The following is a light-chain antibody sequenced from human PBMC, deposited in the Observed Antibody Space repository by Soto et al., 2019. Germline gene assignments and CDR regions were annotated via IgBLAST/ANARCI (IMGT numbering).Light chain of an antibody. CDR1: QSISSW. CDR3: QQYNSYSIT. J-gene: IGKJ5*01. V-gene: IGKV1-5*03. CDR2: KAS. Sequence: DFPMTQSPSTLSASVGDRVTITCRASQSISSWLAWYQQKPGKAPKLLISKASSLESGVPSRFSGSGSGTEFTLTISSLQPDDFATYYCQQYNSYSITFGQGTRLEIK.